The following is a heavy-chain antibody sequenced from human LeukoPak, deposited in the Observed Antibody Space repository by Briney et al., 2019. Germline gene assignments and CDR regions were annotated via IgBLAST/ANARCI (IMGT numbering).Heavy chain of an antibody. CDR2: INPSGGST. Sequence: ASVTVSCTASGYTFTSYYMHWVRQSPGQGLEWMGIINPSGGSTSYAQKFQGRVTMTRDTSTSTVYMELSSLRSEDTAVYYCARRVFGESAFDIWGQGTMVTVSS. J-gene: IGHJ3*02. CDR3: ARRVFGESAFDI. D-gene: IGHD3-10*01. CDR1: GYTFTSYY. V-gene: IGHV1-46*01.